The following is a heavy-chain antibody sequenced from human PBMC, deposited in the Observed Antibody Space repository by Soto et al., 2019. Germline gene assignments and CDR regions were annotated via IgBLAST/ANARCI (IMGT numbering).Heavy chain of an antibody. Sequence: TLSLTCTVSGGSISSGGYYWSWIRQHPGKGLEWIGYIYYSGSTYYNPSLKSRVTISVDTSKNQFSLKLSSVTAADTAVYYCARVTDSDTSCYDYWGQGTLVTVSS. CDR2: IYYSGST. J-gene: IGHJ4*02. V-gene: IGHV4-31*03. D-gene: IGHD2-2*01. CDR1: GGSISSGGYY. CDR3: ARVTDSDTSCYDY.